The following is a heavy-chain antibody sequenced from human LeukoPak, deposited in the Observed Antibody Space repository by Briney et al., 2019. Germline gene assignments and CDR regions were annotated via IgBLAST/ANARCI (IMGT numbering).Heavy chain of an antibody. CDR3: ARDGGYGSGRENAFDI. J-gene: IGHJ3*02. Sequence: NPGGSLRLSCAASGFTFSTYSMNWVRQAPGKGLEWVSSISGSSDYIYYADSVKGRFTISRDNSKNTLYLQMNSLRAEDTAVYYCARDGGYGSGRENAFDIWGQGTMVTVSS. D-gene: IGHD3-10*01. CDR2: ISGSSDYI. V-gene: IGHV3-21*01. CDR1: GFTFSTYS.